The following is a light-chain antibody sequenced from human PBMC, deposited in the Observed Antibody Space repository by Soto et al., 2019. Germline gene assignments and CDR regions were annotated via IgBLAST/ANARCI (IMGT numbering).Light chain of an antibody. CDR3: HQDDSSPLT. CDR2: GAS. V-gene: IGKV3-20*01. Sequence: EIVLTQSPGTLSLSPGERATLSCRASQSVSSSYLAWYQQKPGQAPRLLIYGASSRATGIPDRFSGSGSGTDFTLTISRLEPEDFAVYYCHQDDSSPLTFGGGTKVEIK. J-gene: IGKJ4*01. CDR1: QSVSSSY.